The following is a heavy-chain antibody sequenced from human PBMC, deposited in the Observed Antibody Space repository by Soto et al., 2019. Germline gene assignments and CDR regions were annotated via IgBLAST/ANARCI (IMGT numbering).Heavy chain of an antibody. V-gene: IGHV1-18*01. D-gene: IGHD4-17*01. J-gene: IGHJ4*02. CDR2: ISADNTKT. CDR1: GYTFTNYD. CDR3: ARWATVTHDY. Sequence: QVHLVQSGAEVKNPGASVRVSCKASGYTFTNYDFNWVRQAPGQGLEWMGWISADNTKTNSAQKFQDRLTMSTDTSTGTAYMELRSLRSDETAVYYCARWATVTHDYWGQGTLVTVSS.